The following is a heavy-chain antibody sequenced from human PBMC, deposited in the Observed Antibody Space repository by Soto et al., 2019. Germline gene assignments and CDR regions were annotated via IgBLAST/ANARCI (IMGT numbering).Heavy chain of an antibody. J-gene: IGHJ6*02. V-gene: IGHV3-30*03. CDR3: PTLYRTFGVVTHGMDV. CDR1: GFTFSSYG. CDR2: ISYDGSNK. Sequence: GVSLRLSCAASGFTFSSYGMHWVRQAPGKGLEWVAVISYDGSNKYYADSVKGRFTISRDNSKNTLYLQMNSLRAEETAGDYGPTLYRTFGVVTHGMDVCGQGTTATVS. D-gene: IGHD3-3*01.